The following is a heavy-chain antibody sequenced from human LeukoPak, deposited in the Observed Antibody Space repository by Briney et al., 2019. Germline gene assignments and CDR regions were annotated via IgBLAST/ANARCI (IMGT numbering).Heavy chain of an antibody. J-gene: IGHJ4*02. V-gene: IGHV1-2*02. Sequence: ASVKVSCKASGHTLTTYFFHWVRHAPGQGLEWMGWINPNSGNTNYAQKFQGRVTMTRDTSISTTYMELSRLSSDDTAVYYCARNGRGTYDFWGQGTLVTVSS. CDR1: GHTLTTYF. CDR2: INPNSGNT. D-gene: IGHD3-16*01. CDR3: ARNGRGTYDF.